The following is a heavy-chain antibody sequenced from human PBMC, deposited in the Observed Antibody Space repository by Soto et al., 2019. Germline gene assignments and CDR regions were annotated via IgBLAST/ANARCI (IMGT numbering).Heavy chain of an antibody. D-gene: IGHD6-13*01. V-gene: IGHV1-69*12. CDR3: ARGPFIAAAGYYYGMDV. CDR1: GGTFSSYA. J-gene: IGHJ6*02. Sequence: QVQLVQSGAEVKKPGSSGKVSCKGSGGTFSSYAISWVRQAPGQGLEWMGGIIPIFGTANYAQKFQGRVTITADESTSTAYMELSSLRSEDTAVFYCARGPFIAAAGYYYGMDVWGQGTTVTVSS. CDR2: IIPIFGTA.